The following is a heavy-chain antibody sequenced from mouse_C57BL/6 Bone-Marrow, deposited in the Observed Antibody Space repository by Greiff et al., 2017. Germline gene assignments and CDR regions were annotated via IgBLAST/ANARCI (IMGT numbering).Heavy chain of an antibody. D-gene: IGHD2-3*01. J-gene: IGHJ3*01. Sequence: VQLQQPGAELVKPGASVKLSCKASGYTFTRYWMHWVKQRPGQGLEWIGMILPNSGSTNYNEKFMSKATLTVDKSSSTAHMQLSSVTSEDAAVYDCARSRIYDGYYAWFAYWGQGTLVTVSA. CDR1: GYTFTRYW. CDR3: ARSRIYDGYYAWFAY. V-gene: IGHV1-64*01. CDR2: ILPNSGST.